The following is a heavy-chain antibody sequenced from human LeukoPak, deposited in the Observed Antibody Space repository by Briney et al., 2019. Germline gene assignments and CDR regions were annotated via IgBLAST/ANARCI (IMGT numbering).Heavy chain of an antibody. D-gene: IGHD3-10*01. V-gene: IGHV4-59*01. CDR2: IYYSGST. CDR3: AREVEWFGELGAFDI. CDR1: GGSISSYC. Sequence: PSETLSLTCTVSGGSISSYCWSWIRQPPGKGLEWIGYIYYSGSTNYNPSLKSRVTISVDTSKNQFSLKLSSVTAADTAVYYCAREVEWFGELGAFDIWGQGTMVTVSS. J-gene: IGHJ3*02.